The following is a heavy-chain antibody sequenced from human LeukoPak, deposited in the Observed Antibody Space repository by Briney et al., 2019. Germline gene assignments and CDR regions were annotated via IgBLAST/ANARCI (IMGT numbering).Heavy chain of an antibody. CDR3: ARDFTNIRGGGYFDN. CDR2: IWFDGGKI. Sequence: GGSLRLSCAASGFPFSSYVMHWLHQAPGKGLEWVAVIWFDGGKIYYADSVKVRFTISRDNTKNTLYLQMNSPRAEDTAVYHCARDFTNIRGGGYFDNWCQGTLVTVSS. D-gene: IGHD2/OR15-2a*01. V-gene: IGHV3-33*01. J-gene: IGHJ4*02. CDR1: GFPFSSYV.